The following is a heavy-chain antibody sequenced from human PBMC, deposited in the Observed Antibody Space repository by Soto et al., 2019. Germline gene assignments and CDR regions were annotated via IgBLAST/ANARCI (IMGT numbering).Heavy chain of an antibody. J-gene: IGHJ6*02. Sequence: GPTLVNPTQTLTLSCTFTGFSLSTSGVGVGWIRQPPGKALGWLALIYWNDDKRYSPSLKSRLTITKDTAKNQVLLTMTNMDPLDTATYYCAHRQGVHYGSGSYDYYYGMDVWGQGT. CDR3: AHRQGVHYGSGSYDYYYGMDV. CDR2: IYWNDDK. D-gene: IGHD3-10*01. V-gene: IGHV2-5*01. CDR1: GFSLSTSGVG.